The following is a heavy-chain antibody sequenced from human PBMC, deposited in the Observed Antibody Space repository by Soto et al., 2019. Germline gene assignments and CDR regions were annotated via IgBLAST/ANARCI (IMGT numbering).Heavy chain of an antibody. D-gene: IGHD6-13*01. V-gene: IGHV1-2*02. J-gene: IGHJ5*02. CDR2: INPNSGGT. CDR3: ARRQPRIAAAGTHTWFDP. CDR1: GYTFTGYY. Sequence: ASVKVSCKASGYTFTGYYMHWVRQAPGQGLEWMGWINPNSGGTNYAQKFQGRVTMTRDTSISTAYMELSRLRSDDTAVYFCARRQPRIAAAGTHTWFDPWGLGTLVTVSS.